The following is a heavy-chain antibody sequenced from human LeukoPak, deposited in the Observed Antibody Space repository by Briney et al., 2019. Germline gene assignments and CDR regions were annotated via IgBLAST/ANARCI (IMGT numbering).Heavy chain of an antibody. J-gene: IGHJ6*02. CDR3: ARDLAGNNGMDV. CDR1: GGSFSSGSYY. Sequence: SETLSLTCTVSGGSFSSGSYYWTWVRQPPGKGLEWIGEIYHSGSTNYNPSLKSRVTISVDKSKNQFSLKLSSVTAADTAVYYCARDLAGNNGMDVWGQGTTVTVSS. V-gene: IGHV4-39*07. CDR2: IYHSGST. D-gene: IGHD6-19*01.